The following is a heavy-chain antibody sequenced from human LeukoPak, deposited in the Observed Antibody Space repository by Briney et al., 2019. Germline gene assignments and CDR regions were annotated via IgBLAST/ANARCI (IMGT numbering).Heavy chain of an antibody. CDR2: IRHDEANH. V-gene: IGHV3-30*02. CDR3: AKEYTPSSPLGEFAS. Sequence: PGGSLRLSCAVSGFTLTSFAMHWVRQAPGKGLEWVALIRHDEANHYYADSVQGRFTISRDTSKNTLYLQMNNRRVEDTAVYYCAKEYTPSSPLGEFASWGQGTLVTVSS. J-gene: IGHJ4*02. CDR1: GFTLTSFA. D-gene: IGHD6-6*01.